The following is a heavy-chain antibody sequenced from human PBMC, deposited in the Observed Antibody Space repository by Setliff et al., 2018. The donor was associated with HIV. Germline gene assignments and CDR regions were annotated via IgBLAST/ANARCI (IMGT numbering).Heavy chain of an antibody. J-gene: IGHJ4*02. D-gene: IGHD3-22*01. CDR2: IYYSGST. CDR3: ARGYYDSSGYYYPFDY. Sequence: SETLSLTCTVSGVSVSSGGYYWSWIRQHPGKGLEWIGYIYYSGSTYYNPSLKSRVTISVDTSENQFSLRLSSVTAADTAVYYCARGYYDSSGYYYPFDYWGQGTLVTVSS. CDR1: GVSVSSGGYY. V-gene: IGHV4-31*03.